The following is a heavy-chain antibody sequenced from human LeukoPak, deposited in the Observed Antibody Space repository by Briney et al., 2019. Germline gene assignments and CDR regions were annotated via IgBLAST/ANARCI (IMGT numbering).Heavy chain of an antibody. Sequence: PGGSLRLSCAASGFTFSSYSMNWVRQAPGKGLEWVSSISSSSSYIYYADSVKGRFTISRDNAKNSLYLQMNSLRAEDTAVYYCARQGFRGYSYGLFDYWGQGTLVTVSS. D-gene: IGHD5-18*01. CDR3: ARQGFRGYSYGLFDY. J-gene: IGHJ4*02. CDR2: ISSSSSYI. V-gene: IGHV3-21*01. CDR1: GFTFSSYS.